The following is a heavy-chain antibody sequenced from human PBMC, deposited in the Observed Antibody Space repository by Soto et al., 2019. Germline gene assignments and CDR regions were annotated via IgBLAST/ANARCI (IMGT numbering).Heavy chain of an antibody. J-gene: IGHJ4*02. Sequence: QVQLVESGGDLVKRGGSLRLSCAASGYTLSDYYMSWIRQAPGKGLDWFSYIDTSSTTIYYADSVKGRFTISRDNAKNSLYLEMNSLRDEDTAVYYCASHYDMWSGYLSPVDYWGQGTLVTVSS. CDR3: ASHYDMWSGYLSPVDY. D-gene: IGHD3-3*01. CDR2: IDTSSTTI. V-gene: IGHV3-11*01. CDR1: GYTLSDYY.